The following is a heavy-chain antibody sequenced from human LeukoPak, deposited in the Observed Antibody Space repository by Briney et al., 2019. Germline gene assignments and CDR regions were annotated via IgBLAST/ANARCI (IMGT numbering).Heavy chain of an antibody. CDR1: EGPIIRKY. CDR2: LYYSGST. D-gene: IGHD1-1*01. V-gene: IGHV4-59*07. Sequence: SDTLTHMCTVSEGPIIRKYWSCLRPPQGKRMEWIGYLYYSGSTNYNPFLKSGVIISVDTSKNQFSVKVGSIPAAEAAVDEVARVQESTIDYWGQGTLVSVSA. CDR3: ARVQESTIDY. J-gene: IGHJ4*02.